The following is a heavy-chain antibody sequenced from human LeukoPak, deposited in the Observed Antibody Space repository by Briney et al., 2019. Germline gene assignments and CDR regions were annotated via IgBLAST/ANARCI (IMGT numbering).Heavy chain of an antibody. J-gene: IGHJ6*02. CDR2: IIPILGIA. D-gene: IGHD6-19*01. CDR3: ARGIAVAGTVNYYYYYGMDV. Sequence: ASVKVSCKASGGTFSSYAISWVRQAPGQGLEWMGRIIPILGIANYAQKFQGRVTITADKSTSTAYMELSSLRSEDTAVYYCARGIAVAGTVNYYYYYGMDVWGQGTTVTVSS. CDR1: GGTFSSYA. V-gene: IGHV1-69*04.